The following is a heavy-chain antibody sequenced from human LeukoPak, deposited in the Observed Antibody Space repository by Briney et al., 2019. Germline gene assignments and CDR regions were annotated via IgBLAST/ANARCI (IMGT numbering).Heavy chain of an antibody. CDR1: GFTFSSYV. J-gene: IGHJ4*02. V-gene: IGHV3-23*01. Sequence: GGSLRLSCAASGFTFSSYVMTWVRQAPGKGLEWVSSISGNGAGTYYADSVKGRFTISRDNSKNTLYLQMNSLRAEDTAVYYCAKPPYDSSGYYFSDIDYWGQGTLVTVSS. CDR3: AKPPYDSSGYYFSDIDY. D-gene: IGHD3-22*01. CDR2: ISGNGAGT.